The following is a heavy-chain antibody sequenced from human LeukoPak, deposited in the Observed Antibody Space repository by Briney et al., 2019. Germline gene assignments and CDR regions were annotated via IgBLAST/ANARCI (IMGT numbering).Heavy chain of an antibody. CDR1: GGSVSSGSYC. D-gene: IGHD3-22*01. CDR3: ATSYYYDSSGYYYGFDY. CDR2: RYYSGST. V-gene: IGHV4-61*01. J-gene: IGHJ4*02. Sequence: PSETLSLTCTVSGGSVSSGSYCWSCIRQPPGKGLEWIGYRYYSGSTNYNPSLTSRVTISVDTSKNLFSLKLSSVTAADTAVYYCATSYYYDSSGYYYGFDYWGQGTPVTVSS.